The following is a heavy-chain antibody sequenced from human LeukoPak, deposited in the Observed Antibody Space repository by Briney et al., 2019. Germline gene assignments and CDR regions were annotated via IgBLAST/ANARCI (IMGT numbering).Heavy chain of an antibody. CDR2: INPNSGGT. CDR1: GYTFTGYY. V-gene: IGHV1-2*02. J-gene: IGHJ6*03. Sequence: VASVKVSCKASGYTFTGYYMHWVRQAPGQGLEWMGWINPNSGGTNYAQKFQGRVTMTRDTSISTAYMELSRLRSDDTAVYYCAREVDTAMGYYYYYYMDVWGKGTTVTISS. D-gene: IGHD5-18*01. CDR3: AREVDTAMGYYYYYYMDV.